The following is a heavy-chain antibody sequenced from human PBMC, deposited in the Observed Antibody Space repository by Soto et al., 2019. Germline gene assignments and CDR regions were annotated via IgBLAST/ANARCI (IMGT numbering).Heavy chain of an antibody. Sequence: EVQLLESGGGLLQPGGSLRLSCTSSGFTFSNYAMTWVRQAPGKGLEWVSTITGSGGGTYYADSVKGRFTISRDSTKNALYLHMTNLRADDTAVYYCAKEMSASTVADFFEYWGQGTLVTVSS. CDR2: ITGSGGGT. D-gene: IGHD6-19*01. CDR1: GFTFSNYA. V-gene: IGHV3-23*01. J-gene: IGHJ4*02. CDR3: AKEMSASTVADFFEY.